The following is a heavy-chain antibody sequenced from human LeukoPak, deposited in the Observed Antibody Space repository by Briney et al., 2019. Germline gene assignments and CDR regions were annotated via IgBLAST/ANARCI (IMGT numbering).Heavy chain of an antibody. CDR2: ISSSSSYI. D-gene: IGHD3-9*01. CDR1: GITVSSNY. V-gene: IGHV3-21*01. Sequence: GGSLRLSCAASGITVSSNYMSWVRQAPGKGLEWVSSISSSSSYIYYADSVKGRFTISRDNAKNSLYLQMNSLRAEDTAVYYCARGALTGYPIDYWGQGTLVTVSS. CDR3: ARGALTGYPIDY. J-gene: IGHJ4*02.